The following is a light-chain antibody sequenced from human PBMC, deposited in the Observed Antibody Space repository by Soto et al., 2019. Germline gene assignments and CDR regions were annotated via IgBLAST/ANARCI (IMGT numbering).Light chain of an antibody. CDR1: QSISSY. Sequence: DIPMTQSPSSLSASVGDRVTITCRASQSISSYLNWYQQKPGKAPKLVIYSASSLQSGVPSRFTGSGSGTDFTLTISSLQPEDFATYYCQQSYSTPRFGGGTKVEIK. CDR3: QQSYSTPR. CDR2: SAS. V-gene: IGKV1-39*01. J-gene: IGKJ4*01.